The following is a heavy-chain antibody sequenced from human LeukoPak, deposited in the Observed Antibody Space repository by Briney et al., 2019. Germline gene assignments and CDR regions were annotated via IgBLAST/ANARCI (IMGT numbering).Heavy chain of an antibody. CDR2: INPDGST. Sequence: PGGSLRLSCAASGFIFRDHSMHWARQIPGKGLVWVSRINPDGSTNYADSVKGRFTISRDNAKNTQYLQMRSLRVDDSSLYFCVRALGGSDDYWGQGTLVTVSS. CDR1: GFIFRDHS. J-gene: IGHJ4*02. CDR3: VRALGGSDDY. V-gene: IGHV3-74*01. D-gene: IGHD1-26*01.